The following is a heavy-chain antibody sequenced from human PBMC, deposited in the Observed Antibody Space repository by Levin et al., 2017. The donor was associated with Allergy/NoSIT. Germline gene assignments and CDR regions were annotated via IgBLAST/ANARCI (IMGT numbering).Heavy chain of an antibody. D-gene: IGHD6-6*01. Sequence: SETLSLTCTVSGGSISSGDYYWSWIRQPPGKGLEWIGYIYYSGSTYYNPSLKSRVTISVDTSKNQFSLKLSSVTAADTAVYYCARDSSIAARRFDYWGQGTLVTVSS. CDR3: ARDSSIAARRFDY. J-gene: IGHJ4*02. V-gene: IGHV4-30-4*01. CDR2: IYYSGST. CDR1: GGSISSGDYY.